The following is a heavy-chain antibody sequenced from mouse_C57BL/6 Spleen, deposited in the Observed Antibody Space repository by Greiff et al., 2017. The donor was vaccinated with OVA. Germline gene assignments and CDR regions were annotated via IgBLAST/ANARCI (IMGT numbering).Heavy chain of an antibody. D-gene: IGHD3-2*02. CDR2: IWSDGST. V-gene: IGHV2-6*03. Sequence: VKLMESGPGLVAPSQSLSITCTVSGFSLTSYGVHWVRQPPGKGLEWLVVIWSDGSTTYNSALKSRLSISKDNSKSQVFLKMNSLQTDDTAMYDCAIPGNYYYAMDDWGQGTSVTVSS. CDR1: GFSLTSYG. J-gene: IGHJ4*01. CDR3: AIPGNYYYAMDD.